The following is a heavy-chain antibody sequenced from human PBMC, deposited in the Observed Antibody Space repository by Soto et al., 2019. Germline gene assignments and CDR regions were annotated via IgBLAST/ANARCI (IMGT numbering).Heavy chain of an antibody. V-gene: IGHV3-30-3*01. CDR3: ASGRTVRGNYYGMDV. D-gene: IGHD4-17*01. Sequence: PGGSLRLSCAASGFTFISYAMHWVRQAAGKGLEGVAVISYDGSNKYYADSVKGRFTISRDNSKNTLYLQMNSLRAEDTAVYYCASGRTVRGNYYGMDVWGQGTTVTVSS. CDR2: ISYDGSNK. CDR1: GFTFISYA. J-gene: IGHJ6*02.